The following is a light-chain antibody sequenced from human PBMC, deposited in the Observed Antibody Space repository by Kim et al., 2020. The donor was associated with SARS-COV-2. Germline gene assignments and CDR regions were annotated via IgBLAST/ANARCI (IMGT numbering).Light chain of an antibody. J-gene: IGLJ1*01. CDR2: DYG. V-gene: IGLV2-14*03. Sequence: SITISCTGTSSDVGRYNSVTLYPHHTGKAPKLILADYGDLHSGVSDRFSGSKSGNAASLTISEIQVEDDTDYYCISFTTTSSSTLVFGAGTKVTVL. CDR3: ISFTTTSSSTLV. CDR1: SSDVGRYNS.